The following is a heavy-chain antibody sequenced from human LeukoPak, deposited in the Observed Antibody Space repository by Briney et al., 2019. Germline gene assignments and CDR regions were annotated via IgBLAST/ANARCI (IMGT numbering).Heavy chain of an antibody. CDR1: GFTFSSYW. D-gene: IGHD6-13*01. V-gene: IGHV3-74*01. Sequence: GGSLRLSCAASGFTFSSYWMHWVRHAPGKGLVWVSRINTDGSSTSYADSVKGRFTISRDNAKNTLYLQMNSLRAEDTAVYYCARELDIAAAGPNDYRGQGTLVTVSS. CDR2: INTDGSST. J-gene: IGHJ4*02. CDR3: ARELDIAAAGPNDY.